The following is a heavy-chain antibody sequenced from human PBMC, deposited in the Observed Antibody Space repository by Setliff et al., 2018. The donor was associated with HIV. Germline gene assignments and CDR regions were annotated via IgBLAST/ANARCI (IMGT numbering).Heavy chain of an antibody. CDR1: GFSFTTYP. CDR3: AALSVRTNPVYGVISTRFDP. V-gene: IGHV3-9*01. CDR2: ISWNSGSI. J-gene: IGHJ5*02. Sequence: GGSLRLSCVASGFSFTTYPMTWVRQAPGKGLEWVSGISWNSGSIGYADSVKGRFTISRDNAKNSLYLQMNSLRADDTAVYYCAALSVRTNPVYGVISTRFDPWGQGSLVTVSS. D-gene: IGHD2-8*01.